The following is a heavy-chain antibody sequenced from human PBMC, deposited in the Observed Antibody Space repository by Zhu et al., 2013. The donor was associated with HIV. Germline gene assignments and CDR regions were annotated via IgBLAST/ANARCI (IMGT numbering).Heavy chain of an antibody. CDR1: GYTFSYG. CDR2: ISAYNGST. CDR3: ATHRY. Sequence: QVQLVQSGAEVKKPGSSVKVSCKAFGYTFSYGTSWVRQAPGQGLEWMGWISAYNGSTNYAQKLQGRVTMTTDTSTSTVYMELRSLRSDDTAVYYCATHRYWGQGTLVTISS. V-gene: IGHV1-18*01. J-gene: IGHJ4*02.